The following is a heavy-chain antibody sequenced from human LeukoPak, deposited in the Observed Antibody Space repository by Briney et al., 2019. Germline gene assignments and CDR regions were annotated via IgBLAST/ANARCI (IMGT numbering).Heavy chain of an antibody. CDR3: AREPEYSSSWYYFDY. D-gene: IGHD6-13*01. J-gene: IGHJ4*02. Sequence: SETLSLTCTVSGGSISSYYWSWIRQPPGKGLEWIGYIYYSGSTNYNPSLKSRVTISVDTSKNQFSLKLSSVTAADTAVYYCAREPEYSSSWYYFDYWGQGTLVTVSS. V-gene: IGHV4-59*01. CDR1: GGSISSYY. CDR2: IYYSGST.